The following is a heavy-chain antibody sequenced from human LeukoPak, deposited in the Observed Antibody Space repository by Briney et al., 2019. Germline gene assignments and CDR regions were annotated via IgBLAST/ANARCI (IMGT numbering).Heavy chain of an antibody. J-gene: IGHJ3*02. CDR2: ISSSSSYI. Sequence: PGGSLRLSCAASGFTFSSYSMNWVRQAPGKGLEWVSSISSSSSYIYYADSVKGRFTISRDNAKNSLYLQMSSLRAEDTAVYYCAKAIAARGMGYDAFDIWGQGTMVTVSS. CDR1: GFTFSSYS. CDR3: AKAIAARGMGYDAFDI. V-gene: IGHV3-21*04. D-gene: IGHD6-6*01.